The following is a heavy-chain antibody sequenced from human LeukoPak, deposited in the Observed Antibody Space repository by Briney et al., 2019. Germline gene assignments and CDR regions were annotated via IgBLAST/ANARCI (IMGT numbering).Heavy chain of an antibody. CDR3: AKDGDSGMDV. J-gene: IGHJ6*02. CDR1: GFTFSSYG. D-gene: IGHD3-22*01. V-gene: IGHV3-30*18. Sequence: GGSLRLSCAASGFTFSSYGMHWVRQAPGKGLEWVAVISYDGSNKYYADSVKGRFTISRDNSKNTLYLQMNGLRAEDTAVYYCAKDGDSGMDVWGQGTTVTVSS. CDR2: ISYDGSNK.